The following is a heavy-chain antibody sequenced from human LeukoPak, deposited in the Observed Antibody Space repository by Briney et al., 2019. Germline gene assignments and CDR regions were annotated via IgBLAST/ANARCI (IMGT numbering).Heavy chain of an antibody. CDR2: SNAGNGNT. CDR3: ARGGYCSSTSCYMAPLDY. J-gene: IGHJ4*02. CDR1: GYTFTSYA. V-gene: IGHV1-3*02. Sequence: ASVKVSRKASGYTFTSYAMHWVRQAPGQRLEWMGWSNAGNGNTKYSQEFQGRVTITRDTSASTAYMELSSLRSEDMAVYYCARGGYCSSTSCYMAPLDYWGQGTLVTVSS. D-gene: IGHD2-2*02.